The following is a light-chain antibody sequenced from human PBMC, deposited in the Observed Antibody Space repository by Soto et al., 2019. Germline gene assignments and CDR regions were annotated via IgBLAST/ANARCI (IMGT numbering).Light chain of an antibody. J-gene: IGLJ2*01. CDR2: DVN. V-gene: IGLV2-8*01. CDR3: TSYGGSSTYVL. Sequence: QSALTQPPSASGSPVQSVTISCTVTSSDVGAYNYVSWYQLHPGKAPQLMIDDVNERPSGVPDRFSGSKSGNTASLTVSGIQDDDEADYYCTSYGGSSTYVLFGGGTKLTVL. CDR1: SSDVGAYNY.